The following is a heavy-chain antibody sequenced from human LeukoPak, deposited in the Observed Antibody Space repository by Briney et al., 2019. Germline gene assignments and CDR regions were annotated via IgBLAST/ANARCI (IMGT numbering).Heavy chain of an antibody. CDR1: GFTFSSYA. CDR3: AREPLDY. V-gene: IGHV3-21*01. Sequence: GGSLRLSCAVAGFTFSSYAMSWVRQAPGKGREWGSSISSSSSYIYYADSVKGRFTISRDNAKNSLYLQMNSLRAEDTAVYYCAREPLDYWGQGTLVTVSS. J-gene: IGHJ4*02. CDR2: ISSSSSYI.